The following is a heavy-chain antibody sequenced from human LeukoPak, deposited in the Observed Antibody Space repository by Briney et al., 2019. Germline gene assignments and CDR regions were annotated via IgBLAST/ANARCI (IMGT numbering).Heavy chain of an antibody. CDR1: GGSISPYY. Sequence: SETLSPTCTVSGGSISPYYWSWIRQSPGKELEYIGYIYYTGSTNYNPSLKSRVTISLDTSNNQFSLILSSVTAADTAVYYCTRGLRGGDYQLLPFGFWGQGTLVTVSS. V-gene: IGHV4-59*01. CDR3: TRGLRGGDYQLLPFGF. CDR2: IYYTGST. J-gene: IGHJ4*02. D-gene: IGHD2-2*01.